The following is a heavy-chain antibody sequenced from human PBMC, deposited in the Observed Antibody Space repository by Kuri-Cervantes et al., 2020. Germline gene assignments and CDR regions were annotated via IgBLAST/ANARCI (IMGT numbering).Heavy chain of an antibody. J-gene: IGHJ2*01. D-gene: IGHD1-14*01. V-gene: IGHV4-34*01. CDR3: ARDNGNWYFDL. Sequence: ESLKISCAVYGGSFSGYYCNWIRQPPGKGLEWIGEINHSGTTNYNPSLRSRITISVDTSKNQFSLKLSSVTAADTAVYYCARDNGNWYFDLWGRGTLVTVSS. CDR1: GGSFSGYY. CDR2: INHSGTT.